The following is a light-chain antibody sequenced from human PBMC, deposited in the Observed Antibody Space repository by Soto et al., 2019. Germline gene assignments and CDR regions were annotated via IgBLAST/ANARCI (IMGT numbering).Light chain of an antibody. CDR1: QSVGGY. CDR2: DAS. J-gene: IGKJ4*01. CDR3: HQRSNWPPLT. V-gene: IGKV3-11*01. Sequence: EIVLTQSPATLSLSPGERATLSCRASQSVGGYLAWYQQKPGQAPSLLIYDASNRASGIPARFSGSGSGTDFTLTISSLEPEDLAVYYCHQRSNWPPLTFGGGTKVEIK.